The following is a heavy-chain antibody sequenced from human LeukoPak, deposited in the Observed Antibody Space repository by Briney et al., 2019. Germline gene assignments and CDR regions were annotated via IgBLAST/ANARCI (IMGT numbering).Heavy chain of an antibody. Sequence: GGSLRLSCAASGFTFSSYSMNWVRQAPGKGLEWVSSISSSSSYIYYADSVKGRFTISRDNAKNSLYLQMNSLRAEDTAVYYCARVGSRDGYNGRLFDYWGQGTLVTVSS. CDR1: GFTFSSYS. V-gene: IGHV3-21*01. CDR2: ISSSSSYI. D-gene: IGHD5-24*01. CDR3: ARVGSRDGYNGRLFDY. J-gene: IGHJ4*02.